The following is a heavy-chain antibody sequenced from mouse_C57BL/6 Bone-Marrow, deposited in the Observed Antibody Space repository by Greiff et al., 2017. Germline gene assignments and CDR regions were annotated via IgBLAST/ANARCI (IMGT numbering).Heavy chain of an antibody. CDR2: IHPNSGST. Sequence: QVQLQQPGAELVKPGASVKLSCKASGYTFTSYWMHWVKQRPGQGLEWIGMIHPNSGSTNYNEKFKSKATLTVAKSSSPAYMQLSSLTSEDSAVYYCARSPSYWGQGTLVTVSA. CDR1: GYTFTSYW. V-gene: IGHV1-64*01. J-gene: IGHJ3*01. CDR3: ARSPSY.